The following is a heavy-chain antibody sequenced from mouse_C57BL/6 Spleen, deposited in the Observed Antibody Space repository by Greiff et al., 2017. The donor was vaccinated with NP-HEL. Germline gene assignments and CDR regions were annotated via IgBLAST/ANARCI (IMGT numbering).Heavy chain of an antibody. CDR3: ARRGYGSRFLFDY. CDR2: IDPSDSYT. V-gene: IGHV1-50*01. J-gene: IGHJ2*01. CDR1: GYTFTSYW. Sequence: VQLQQPGAELVKPGASVKLSCKASGYTFTSYWMQWVKQRPGQGLEWIGEIDPSDSYTNYNQKFKGKATLTVDTSSSPAYMQLSSLTSEDSAVYYCARRGYGSRFLFDYWGQGTTLTVSS. D-gene: IGHD1-1*01.